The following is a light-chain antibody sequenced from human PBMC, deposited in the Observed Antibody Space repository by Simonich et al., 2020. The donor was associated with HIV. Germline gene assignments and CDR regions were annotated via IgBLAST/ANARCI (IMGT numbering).Light chain of an antibody. J-gene: IGKJ5*01. CDR2: AAS. CDR1: QSISNY. Sequence: DIQMNQSQSSLSASIGDRVTITCRASQSISNYLNWYQQKEGKTPKLLIYAASSLQSGVPSKFSGSGSGTDFTLTISSLQPEDFGTYYCQQSYSTPIAFGQGTRLEIK. V-gene: IGKV1-39*01. CDR3: QQSYSTPIA.